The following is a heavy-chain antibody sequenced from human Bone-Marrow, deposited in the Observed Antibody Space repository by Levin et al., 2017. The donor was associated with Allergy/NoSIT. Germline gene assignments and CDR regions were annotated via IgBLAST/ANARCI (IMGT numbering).Heavy chain of an antibody. D-gene: IGHD6-6*01. CDR1: GSTFIGYY. CDR3: ARGGGRTGMEARVFCWFDP. V-gene: IGHV1-2*02. CDR2: INPDDGGT. Sequence: GGSLRLSCKASGSTFIGYYMHWVRQAPGQGPEWMGWINPDDGGTHSAEKFHGRVTMTRDTSINTVYMDLSSLRSDATAVYFCARGGGRTGMEARVFCWFDPWGQGTLVTVSS. J-gene: IGHJ5*02.